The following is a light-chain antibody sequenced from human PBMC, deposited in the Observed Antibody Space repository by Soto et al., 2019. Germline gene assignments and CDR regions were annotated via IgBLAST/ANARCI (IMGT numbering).Light chain of an antibody. V-gene: IGKV1-39*01. J-gene: IGKJ5*01. CDR1: QSISSY. CDR3: QQSYSTPEIT. Sequence: DIPITQYPSSLSASVRDRVTITCRASQSISSYLNWYQQKPGKAPKLLIYAASSLQSGVPSRFSGSGSGTDFTLTISSLQPEDFATYYCQQSYSTPEITFGQGTRLEI. CDR2: AAS.